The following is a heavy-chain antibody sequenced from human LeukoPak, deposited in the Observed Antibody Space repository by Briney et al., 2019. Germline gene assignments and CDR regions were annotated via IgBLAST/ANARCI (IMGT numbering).Heavy chain of an antibody. CDR3: ARGQYYGSGSFPYMDV. V-gene: IGHV3-20*04. CDR1: GFTFDDYG. Sequence: GGSLRLSCAASGFTFDDYGMSWVRQAPGKGLEWVSGINWNGGNTGYADSVKGRFTISRDNDKNSLYLQMNSLRAEDTALYYCARGQYYGSGSFPYMDVWGKGTTVTVSS. J-gene: IGHJ6*03. CDR2: INWNGGNT. D-gene: IGHD3-10*01.